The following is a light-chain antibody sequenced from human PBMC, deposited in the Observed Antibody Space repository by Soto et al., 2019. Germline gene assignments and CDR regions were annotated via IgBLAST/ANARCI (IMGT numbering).Light chain of an antibody. CDR1: QSVTTY. CDR3: QQRNTWPPIT. V-gene: IGKV3-11*01. J-gene: IGKJ5*01. CDR2: GAS. Sequence: EVLLTQSPATLSLSPGETATLFCRASQSVTTYLAWYQQKPGQAPRLLIYGASSRATGIPDRFSGSGSGTDFTLTISRLEPEDFAVYYCQQRNTWPPITFGQGTRLEIK.